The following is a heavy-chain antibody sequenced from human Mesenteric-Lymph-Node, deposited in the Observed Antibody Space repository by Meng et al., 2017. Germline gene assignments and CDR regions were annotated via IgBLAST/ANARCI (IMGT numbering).Heavy chain of an antibody. CDR2: ISAYSSDA. D-gene: IGHD1-26*01. CDR1: GYTFTNHG. J-gene: IGHJ4*02. CDR3: ARDIGEREDYFDY. V-gene: IGHV1-18*01. Sequence: QVQLVQSGAEVKKAGASVKVSCKASGYTFTNHGFSWVRQAPGQGLEWMGWISAYSSDANYEQKLQGRVTMTIDTSTTTAYMELRSLRSDDTAVYYCARDIGEREDYFDYWGQGTLVTVSS.